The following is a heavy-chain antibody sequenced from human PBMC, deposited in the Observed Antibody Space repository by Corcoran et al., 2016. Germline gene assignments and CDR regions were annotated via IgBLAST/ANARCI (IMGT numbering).Heavy chain of an antibody. Sequence: QLQLQESGPGLVKPSETLSLTCTVSGGSVSSSSYYWGWIRQPPGKGLEWIAMIYYSGSTYYNPSLKSRVTVSVDTSKNQFSLKLSSVTAADTAVYFCARTSSGWYDLDSWGQGTAVTVSS. V-gene: IGHV4-39*07. D-gene: IGHD6-19*01. CDR3: ARTSSGWYDLDS. CDR1: GGSVSSSSYY. CDR2: IYYSGST. J-gene: IGHJ4*02.